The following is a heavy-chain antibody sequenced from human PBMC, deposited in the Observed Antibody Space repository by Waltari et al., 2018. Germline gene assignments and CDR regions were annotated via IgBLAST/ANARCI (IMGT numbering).Heavy chain of an antibody. Sequence: QVQLPESGPGLVKPSETLSLTCSVSGYSISSGSYWGWIRPPPGTAREWIGSIYHSGSTDYNPSLKSRVTISVDTSKNQFSLKLSSVTAADTAVYYCARGLPESYFWSGPGGRYLDYWGQGTLVTVSS. CDR3: ARGLPESYFWSGPGGRYLDY. CDR1: GYSISSGSY. D-gene: IGHD3-3*01. V-gene: IGHV4-38-2*02. J-gene: IGHJ4*02. CDR2: IYHSGST.